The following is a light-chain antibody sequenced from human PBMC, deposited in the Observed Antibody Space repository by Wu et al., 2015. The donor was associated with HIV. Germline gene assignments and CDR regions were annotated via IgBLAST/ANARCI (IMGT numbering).Light chain of an antibody. Sequence: EIVLTQSPGTLSLSPGERATLSCRASQSVSSTSLAWYQQKPGQAPRLLIYGASSRATDIPDRFSGSGSGTDFTLTISRLEPEDFAVYYCQQYGTSPPRTFGQGTKVEIK. CDR2: GAS. J-gene: IGKJ1*01. V-gene: IGKV3-20*01. CDR1: QSVSSTS. CDR3: QQYGTSPPRT.